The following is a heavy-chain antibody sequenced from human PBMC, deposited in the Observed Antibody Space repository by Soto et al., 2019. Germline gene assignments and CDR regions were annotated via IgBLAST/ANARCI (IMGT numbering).Heavy chain of an antibody. CDR1: GFTFSSYD. CDR2: IGTAGDT. V-gene: IGHV3-13*04. CDR3: ARAIFYDILTGYPAPPDY. Sequence: PGGSLRLSCAASGFTFSSYDMHWVRQATGKGLEWVSAIGTAGDTYYPGSVKGRFTISRENAKNSLYLQMNSLRAGDTAVYYCARAIFYDILTGYPAPPDYRAQRTLVTGSS. J-gene: IGHJ4*02. D-gene: IGHD3-9*01.